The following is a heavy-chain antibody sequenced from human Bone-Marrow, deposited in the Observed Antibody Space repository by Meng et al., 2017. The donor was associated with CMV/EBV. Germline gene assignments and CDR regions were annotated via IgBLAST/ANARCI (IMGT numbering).Heavy chain of an antibody. J-gene: IGHJ5*02. Sequence: GESLKISCAASGFTFDDYGMSWVRQAPGKGLEWVSGINWNGGSTGYADSVKGRFTISRDNAKNTLYLQMNDLRAEDTAVYYCARPKVIPIIGTDGLFDPWGEGTLVAVSS. CDR2: INWNGGST. V-gene: IGHV3-20*04. D-gene: IGHD5-24*01. CDR1: GFTFDDYG. CDR3: ARPKVIPIIGTDGLFDP.